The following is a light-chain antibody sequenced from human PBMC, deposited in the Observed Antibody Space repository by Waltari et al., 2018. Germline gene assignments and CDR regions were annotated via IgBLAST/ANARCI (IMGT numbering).Light chain of an antibody. V-gene: IGLV2-23*02. CDR3: CSYAGSSTFYV. Sequence: QPALTQPASVSGSPGQSITISCTGTSSAVGSYNLVSWYQHHPGKAPKLMIFEVSKRPSGVSNRFSGSKSGSTASLTISGLQAEDEADYYCCSYAGSSTFYVFGIGTKVTVL. CDR2: EVS. CDR1: SSAVGSYNL. J-gene: IGLJ1*01.